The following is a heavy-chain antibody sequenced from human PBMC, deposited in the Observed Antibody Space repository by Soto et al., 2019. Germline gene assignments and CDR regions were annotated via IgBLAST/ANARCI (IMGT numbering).Heavy chain of an antibody. D-gene: IGHD3-22*01. J-gene: IGHJ5*02. CDR2: IYYSGSI. CDR1: GGSISSGGYY. V-gene: IGHV4-31*03. Sequence: NPSETLSLTCTVSGGSISSGGYYWSWIRQHPGKGLEWIGYIYYSGSIYYNPSLKSRVTISVDTSKNQFSLKLSSVTAADTAVYYCARVGYYYDSSGYYHNWFDPWGQGTLVTVP. CDR3: ARVGYYYDSSGYYHNWFDP.